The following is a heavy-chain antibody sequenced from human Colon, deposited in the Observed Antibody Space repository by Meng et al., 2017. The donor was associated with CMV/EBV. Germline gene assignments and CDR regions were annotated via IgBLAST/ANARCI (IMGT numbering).Heavy chain of an antibody. V-gene: IGHV4-4*02. CDR1: GFSISGNFW. CDR2: IYQSGTT. Sequence: QVQLQESGPGLVKPSGTLSLTCAVSGFSISGNFWWSWVRQAPGKGLEWIGEIYQSGTTIYHPSLKGRVTISVDKPKNQFSLRLSSVTAADTAVYYCARGQVVTSATSFDFWGQGILVTVSS. CDR3: ARGQVVTSATSFDF. J-gene: IGHJ4*02. D-gene: IGHD2-15*01.